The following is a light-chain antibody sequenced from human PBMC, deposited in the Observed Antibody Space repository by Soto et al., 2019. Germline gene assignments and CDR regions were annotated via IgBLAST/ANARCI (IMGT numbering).Light chain of an antibody. Sequence: EIGLTQSPGTLALSPGERATLSCRASQSVSSSYLAWYQQKPGQAPRLLIYGASSRATGIPDRFSGSGSGTDFTLTISRLEPEDSAVYYCQQYGSSPFGPGTKVDIK. CDR3: QQYGSSP. J-gene: IGKJ3*01. CDR2: GAS. CDR1: QSVSSSY. V-gene: IGKV3-20*01.